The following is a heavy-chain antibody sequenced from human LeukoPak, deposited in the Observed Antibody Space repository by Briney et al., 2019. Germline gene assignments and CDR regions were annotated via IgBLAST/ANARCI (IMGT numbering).Heavy chain of an antibody. J-gene: IGHJ4*02. Sequence: ASVKVSCKASGYTFTSYYMHWVRQAPGQGLEWMGIINPSGGSTSYAQKFQGRVTMTRGTSTSTVYMELSSLRSEDTAVYYCARDNAPYDSSGQFDYWGQGTLVTVSS. D-gene: IGHD3-22*01. CDR2: INPSGGST. CDR1: GYTFTSYY. V-gene: IGHV1-46*01. CDR3: ARDNAPYDSSGQFDY.